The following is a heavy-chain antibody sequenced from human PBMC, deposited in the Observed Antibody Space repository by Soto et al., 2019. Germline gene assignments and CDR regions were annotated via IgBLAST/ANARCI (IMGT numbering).Heavy chain of an antibody. CDR3: ARAYSGYDQFDY. CDR1: GGSISSYY. V-gene: IGHV4-59*01. CDR2: IYYSGST. D-gene: IGHD5-12*01. Sequence: SETLSLTCTVSGGSISSYYWSWIRQPPGKGLEWIGYIYYSGSTNYNPSLKSRVTISVDTSKNQFSLKLSSVTAADTAVYYCARAYSGYDQFDYWGQGTLVTVSS. J-gene: IGHJ4*02.